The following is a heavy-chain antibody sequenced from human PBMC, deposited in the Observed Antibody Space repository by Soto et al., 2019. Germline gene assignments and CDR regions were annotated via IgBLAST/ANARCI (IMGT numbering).Heavy chain of an antibody. Sequence: QEQLVQSGAEVKKPGASVKVSCKTSGYTFTDYDINRVRQATGQGLEGIGWMNPNSGETGYAQKFQGRVTMTRSASLSTAYLELSSLRSEDTAVYYCARVAVAARPRWYNWFDPWGQGTLVTVSS. D-gene: IGHD2-15*01. V-gene: IGHV1-8*01. CDR3: ARVAVAARPRWYNWFDP. CDR2: MNPNSGET. CDR1: GYTFTDYD. J-gene: IGHJ5*02.